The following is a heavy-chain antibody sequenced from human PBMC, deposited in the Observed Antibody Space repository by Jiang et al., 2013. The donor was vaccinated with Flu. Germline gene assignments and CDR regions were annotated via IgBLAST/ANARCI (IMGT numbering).Heavy chain of an antibody. V-gene: IGHV3-23*01. CDR3: AKSPDSSGYYYTDY. J-gene: IGHJ4*02. CDR2: ISGSGGST. D-gene: IGHD3-22*01. CDR1: GFTFSSYA. Sequence: RLSCAASGFTFSSYAMSWVRQAPGKGLEWVSAISGSGGSTYYADSVKGRFTISRDNSKNTLYLQMNSLRAEDTAVYYCAKSPDSSGYYYTDYWGQGTLVTVSS.